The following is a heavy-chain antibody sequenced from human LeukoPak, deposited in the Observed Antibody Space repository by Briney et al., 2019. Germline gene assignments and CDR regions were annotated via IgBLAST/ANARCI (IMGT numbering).Heavy chain of an antibody. Sequence: ASVKVSCKASGYTFTSYGISWVRQAPGQGLEWMGWISAYNDNTSSAQKLQGRVTMSTDTSTSTAYMELRSLRSDDTAVYYCARGAVAGNYYYYMDVWGKGTTVTVSS. J-gene: IGHJ6*03. V-gene: IGHV1-18*01. CDR2: ISAYNDNT. CDR1: GYTFTSYG. CDR3: ARGAVAGNYYYYMDV. D-gene: IGHD6-19*01.